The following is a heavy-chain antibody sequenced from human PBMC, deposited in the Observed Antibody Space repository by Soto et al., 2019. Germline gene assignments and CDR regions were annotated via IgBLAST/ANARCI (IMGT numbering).Heavy chain of an antibody. CDR2: TSASGNT. D-gene: IGHD1-1*01. CDR3: AKESGAPAGTAEY. V-gene: IGHV4-4*07. CDR1: GASFSNSY. J-gene: IGHJ4*02. Sequence: QVQLQESGPGLVKPSETLSLTCTVSGASFSNSYWSWLRRPAGKGLEWIGRTSASGNTNYNPSLNSRVTMSIDTSKNQFSLKVTSVTAADTALYYCAKESGAPAGTAEYWGQGILVTVSS.